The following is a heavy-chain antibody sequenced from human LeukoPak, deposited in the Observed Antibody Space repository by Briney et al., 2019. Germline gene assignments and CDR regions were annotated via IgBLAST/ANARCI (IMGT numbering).Heavy chain of an antibody. CDR2: IYYSGST. J-gene: IGHJ6*03. CDR3: ARLVLTNYYYYMDV. CDR1: GGSISSSSYY. D-gene: IGHD3-16*01. V-gene: IGHV4-39*07. Sequence: SETLSLTCTVFGGSISSSSYYWGWIRQPPGEGLEWIGSIYYSGSTYYNPSLKSRVTISVDTSKNQFSLKLSSVTAADTAVYYCARLVLTNYYYYMDVWGKGTTVTVSS.